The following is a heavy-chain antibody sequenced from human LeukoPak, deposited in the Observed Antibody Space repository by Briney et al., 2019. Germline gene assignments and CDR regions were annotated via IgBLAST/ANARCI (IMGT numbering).Heavy chain of an antibody. CDR1: GYTFTAYY. CDR2: INPNSGGT. J-gene: IGHJ6*03. CDR3: ASLGYCSSTSCYWKDYYYYYYMDV. Sequence: ASVKVSCKASGYTFTAYYMHWVRQAPGQGLEWMGWINPNSGGTNYAQKFQGRVTMTRDTSISTAYMELSRLRSDDTAVYYCASLGYCSSTSCYWKDYYYYYYMDVWGKGTTVTVSS. D-gene: IGHD2-2*01. V-gene: IGHV1-2*02.